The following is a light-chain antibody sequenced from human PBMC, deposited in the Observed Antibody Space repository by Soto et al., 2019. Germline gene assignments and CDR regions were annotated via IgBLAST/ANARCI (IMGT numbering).Light chain of an antibody. V-gene: IGKV4-1*01. CDR3: QQYYTTPWA. CDR1: QSVLYSSNNENY. CDR2: WAS. Sequence: DIVMTQSPDSLAVSLGVRTTINCKSSQSVLYSSNNENYLAWYQQKPGQPPKLLIYWASTRESGVPDRFSGSGSGTDFTLTISSLQAEDVAVYYCQQYYTTPWAFGQGTKVEIK. J-gene: IGKJ1*01.